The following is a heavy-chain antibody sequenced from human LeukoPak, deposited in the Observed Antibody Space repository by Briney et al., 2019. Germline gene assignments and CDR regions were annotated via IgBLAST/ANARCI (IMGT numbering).Heavy chain of an antibody. Sequence: GGSLRLSCAASGFTFHDYAMHWVRQAPGKGLEWVSGISWNGGTIDYADSVKGRFTISRDNAKNSLYLQMNSLRGEDTALYYCAISPGITGTTTGFDYWGQGTLVIVSS. J-gene: IGHJ4*02. CDR2: ISWNGGTI. CDR3: AISPGITGTTTGFDY. CDR1: GFTFHDYA. V-gene: IGHV3-9*01. D-gene: IGHD1-14*01.